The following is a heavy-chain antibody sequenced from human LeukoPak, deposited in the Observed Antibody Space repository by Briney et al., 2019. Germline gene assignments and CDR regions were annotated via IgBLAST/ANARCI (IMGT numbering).Heavy chain of an antibody. CDR3: ARDSGGLLPA. CDR2: INHSGST. V-gene: IGHV4-34*01. Sequence: PSETLSLTCAVYGGSFSGYYWSWIRQPPGKGLEWIGEINHSGSTNYNPSLKSRVTISVDTSKNQFSLKLSSVTAADTAVYYCARDSGGLLPAWGQGTLVTVSS. J-gene: IGHJ5*02. D-gene: IGHD1-26*01. CDR1: GGSFSGYY.